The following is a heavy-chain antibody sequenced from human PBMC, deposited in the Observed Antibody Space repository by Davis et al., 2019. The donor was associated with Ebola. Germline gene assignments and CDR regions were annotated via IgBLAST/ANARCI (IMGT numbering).Heavy chain of an antibody. J-gene: IGHJ6*03. CDR3: AREGREGENYYYYMDV. Sequence: ASVKVSCKASGYTSTSYGISWVRQAPGQGLEWMGWISAYNGNTNYAQKFQGRVTITRDTSASTAYMELSSLRSEDTAVYYCAREGREGENYYYYMDVWGKGTTVTVSS. D-gene: IGHD3-10*01. CDR2: ISAYNGNT. V-gene: IGHV1-18*04. CDR1: GYTSTSYG.